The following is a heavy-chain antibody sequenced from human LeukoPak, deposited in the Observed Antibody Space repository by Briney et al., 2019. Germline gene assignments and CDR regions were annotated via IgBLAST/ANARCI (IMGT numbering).Heavy chain of an antibody. CDR1: GFTFNKAW. D-gene: IGHD6-19*01. J-gene: IGHJ4*02. Sequence: GSLRLSCSASGFTFNKAWMSWVRQAPGKGLEWVGRIKSKTDGETTDYAAPVKGRFTISRDESKNTLFLQMNSLKIEDTAVYFCITDGNTVAGHFGYWGQGTLVTVSS. V-gene: IGHV3-15*01. CDR2: IKSKTDGETT. CDR3: ITDGNTVAGHFGY.